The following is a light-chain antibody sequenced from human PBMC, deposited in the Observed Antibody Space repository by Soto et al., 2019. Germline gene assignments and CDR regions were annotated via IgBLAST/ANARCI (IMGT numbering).Light chain of an antibody. CDR2: EAS. CDR1: QTVSSTY. CDR3: QHYDSLRWT. Sequence: EIVITQSPGTLSLPPWERATLSCKASQTVSSTYLTWYQQKPGQAPRLLIYEASRRATGIPDRFSGSGSGTDFSLTISRLEPEDFAVYYCQHYDSLRWTFGLGTKVDIK. V-gene: IGKV3-20*01. J-gene: IGKJ1*01.